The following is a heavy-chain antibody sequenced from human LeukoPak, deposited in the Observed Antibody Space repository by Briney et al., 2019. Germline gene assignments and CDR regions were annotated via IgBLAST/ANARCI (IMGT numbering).Heavy chain of an antibody. CDR3: ARDLGGYSYGSHFDY. CDR1: GSTFSSYA. D-gene: IGHD5-18*01. J-gene: IGHJ4*02. CDR2: ISGSGGST. V-gene: IGHV3-23*01. Sequence: GGSLRLSCAASGSTFSSYAMSWVRQAPGKGLEWASAISGSGGSTYYADSVKGRFTISRDNSKNTLYLHMNSLRAEDTAVYYCARDLGGYSYGSHFDYWGQGTLVTVSS.